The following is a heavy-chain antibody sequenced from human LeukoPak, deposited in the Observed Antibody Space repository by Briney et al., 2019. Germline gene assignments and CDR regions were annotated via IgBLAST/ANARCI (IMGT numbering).Heavy chain of an antibody. Sequence: GGSLRLSCAAPGFTVSSNYMSWVRQAPGKGLEWVSVIYSGGSTYYADSVKGRFTISRDNAENSVFLQITSLRPEDTAVYYCARGEYHQDGIGYNRFDNWGQGALVTVSS. CDR3: ARGEYHQDGIGYNRFDN. D-gene: IGHD5-24*01. J-gene: IGHJ4*02. V-gene: IGHV3-53*01. CDR1: GFTVSSNY. CDR2: IYSGGST.